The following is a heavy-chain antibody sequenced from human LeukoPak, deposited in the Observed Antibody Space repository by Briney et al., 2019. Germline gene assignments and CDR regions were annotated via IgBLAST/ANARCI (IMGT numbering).Heavy chain of an antibody. CDR3: ARSYGGNSAIDY. Sequence: PGGSLRLSCAASGFTFSSYAMHWVRQAPGKGLEWVAVISYDGSNKYYADSVKGRFTISRDNSKNTLYLQMNSLRAEDTAVYYCARSYGGNSAIDYWGQGTLVTVSS. CDR2: ISYDGSNK. V-gene: IGHV3-30-3*01. J-gene: IGHJ4*02. CDR1: GFTFSSYA. D-gene: IGHD4-23*01.